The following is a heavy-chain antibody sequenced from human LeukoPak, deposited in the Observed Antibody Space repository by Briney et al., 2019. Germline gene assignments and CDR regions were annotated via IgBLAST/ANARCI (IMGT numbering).Heavy chain of an antibody. CDR2: ISHDGNNK. V-gene: IGHV3-30*09. Sequence: GRSLRLSCAASGFMFRSYTMHWVRQAPGKGLEWVAVISHDGNNKNYADSVKGRCAISRDNSKNTLFLQMNSLRAEDTAVYYCARGQHSDFWSSSYRTRNYFDYWGQGILVTVSS. D-gene: IGHD3-3*01. J-gene: IGHJ4*02. CDR1: GFMFRSYT. CDR3: ARGQHSDFWSSSYRTRNYFDY.